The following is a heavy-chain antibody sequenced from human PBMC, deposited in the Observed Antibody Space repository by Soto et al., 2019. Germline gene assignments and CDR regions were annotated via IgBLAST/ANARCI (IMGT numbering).Heavy chain of an antibody. J-gene: IGHJ6*02. D-gene: IGHD6-6*01. CDR1: GYSFTSYW. CDR3: ASSSIAPYNYGMDV. V-gene: IGHV5-10-1*01. Sequence: RGESLKISCKGSGYSFTSYWISWVRQMPGKGLEWMGRIDPSDSYTNYSPSFQGHVTISADKSISTAYLQWSSLKASDTAMYYCASSSIAPYNYGMDVWGQGTTVTVSS. CDR2: IDPSDSYT.